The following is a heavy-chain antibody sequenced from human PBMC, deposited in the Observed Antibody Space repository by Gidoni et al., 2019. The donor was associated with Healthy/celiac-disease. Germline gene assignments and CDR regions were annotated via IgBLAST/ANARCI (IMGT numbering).Heavy chain of an antibody. J-gene: IGHJ6*03. D-gene: IGHD3-3*01. Sequence: QVQLQESVPGLVKPSETLSLTCTVSAVSISSYYWSWIRQPPGKGLEWIGYLYYSGSTNYNPSLKSRVTISVDTSKNQFSLKLSAVTAADTAVYYCARGLYDFWSGYYYYYYMDVWGKGTTVTVSS. CDR1: AVSISSYY. CDR2: LYYSGST. V-gene: IGHV4-59*01. CDR3: ARGLYDFWSGYYYYYYMDV.